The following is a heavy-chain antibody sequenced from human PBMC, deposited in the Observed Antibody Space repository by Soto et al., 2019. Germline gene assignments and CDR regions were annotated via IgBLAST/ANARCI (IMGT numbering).Heavy chain of an antibody. V-gene: IGHV3-33*01. CDR3: ARDDYGALDY. D-gene: IGHD4-17*01. J-gene: IGHJ4*02. Sequence: QVQLVESGGGVVQPGRSLRLSCAASGFTFSSYGMHWVRQAPGKGLEWVAVIWYDGSNKYYADSVKGRFTISRDNSKNTLDLQMNSLRAEDTAVYCCARDDYGALDYWGQGTLVTVSS. CDR1: GFTFSSYG. CDR2: IWYDGSNK.